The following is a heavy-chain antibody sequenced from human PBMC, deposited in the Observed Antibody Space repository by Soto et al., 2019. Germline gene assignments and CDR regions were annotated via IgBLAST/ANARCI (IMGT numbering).Heavy chain of an antibody. CDR1: GGSISSNY. CDR2: VYNSGST. CDR3: ARYRREAVAGYTLDN. Sequence: VSLTCTVSGGSISSNYWTWIRQPPGKGLEWIGYVYNSGSTNYNPSLKSRVTISEGTSKSQFSLKVNSMTAADTAVYYCARYRREAVAGYTLDNWGQGILVTVSS. D-gene: IGHD6-13*01. J-gene: IGHJ4*02. V-gene: IGHV4-59*01.